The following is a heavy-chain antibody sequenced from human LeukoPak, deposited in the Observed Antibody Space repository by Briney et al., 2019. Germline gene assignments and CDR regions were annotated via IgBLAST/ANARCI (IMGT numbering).Heavy chain of an antibody. CDR2: IKQSGDT. CDR1: GGSFSSYS. Sequence: SETLSLTCGVYGGSFSSYSLTWIRQSPAKGLEWIGEIKQSGDTEYNPSLKSRANISIDTSRSQFSLTLSSVTAADTAMYYCARVLGIAVVPGATEDNYFDPWGEGTLGVVSS. V-gene: IGHV4-34*01. J-gene: IGHJ5*02. CDR3: ARVLGIAVVPGATEDNYFDP. D-gene: IGHD2-2*01.